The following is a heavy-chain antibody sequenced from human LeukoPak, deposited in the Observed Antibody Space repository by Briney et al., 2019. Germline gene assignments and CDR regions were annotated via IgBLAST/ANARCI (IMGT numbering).Heavy chain of an antibody. CDR2: INQDGKTK. J-gene: IGHJ4*02. CDR1: GFTFSDSW. Sequence: GGFLRLSCAASGFTFSDSWMTWVRQAPGRGLEWVADINQDGKTKSYMDSVEGRFTISRDNARNSMYLQMSSLRAEDTAVYYCARDPAYGALDYWGQGTLVTVSS. D-gene: IGHD4-17*01. CDR3: ARDPAYGALDY. V-gene: IGHV3-7*01.